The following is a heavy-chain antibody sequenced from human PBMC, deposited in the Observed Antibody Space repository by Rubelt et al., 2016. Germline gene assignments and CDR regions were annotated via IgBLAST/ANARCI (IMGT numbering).Heavy chain of an antibody. J-gene: IGHJ4*02. D-gene: IGHD2-21*02. CDR3: ARGRAWGDAY. V-gene: IGHV4-39*07. CDR1: GGSISSSSYY. CDR2: INHSGST. Sequence: QLQLQESGPGLVKPSETLSLTCTVSGGSISSSSYYWGWIRQPPGKGLEWIGEINHSGSTNYNPSLKSRVTISVDTSKNQFSLKLSSVTAADTAVYYCARGRAWGDAYWGQGTLVTVSS.